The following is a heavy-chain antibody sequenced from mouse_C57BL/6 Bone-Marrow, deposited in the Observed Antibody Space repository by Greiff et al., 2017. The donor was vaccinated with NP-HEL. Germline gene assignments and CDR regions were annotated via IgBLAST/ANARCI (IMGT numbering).Heavy chain of an antibody. D-gene: IGHD1-1*01. J-gene: IGHJ2*01. Sequence: QVQLQQPGAELLRPGTSVKLSCKASGYTFTSYWMHWVKQRPGQGLEWIGVIDPSDSYTNYNQKFKGKATLTVDTSSSTAYMQLSSLTSEDSAVYYCARGDYGSSWYYFDYWGQGTTLTVSS. CDR1: GYTFTSYW. CDR2: IDPSDSYT. V-gene: IGHV1-59*01. CDR3: ARGDYGSSWYYFDY.